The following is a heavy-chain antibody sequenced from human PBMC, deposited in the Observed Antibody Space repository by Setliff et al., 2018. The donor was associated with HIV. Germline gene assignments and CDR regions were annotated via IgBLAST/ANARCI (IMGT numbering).Heavy chain of an antibody. V-gene: IGHV1-24*01. CDR1: GYSLTELS. Sequence: ASVKVSCKVSGYSLTELSIHWVRQAPGEGLEWMGGFDPEDDETVYAEEFQGRVTMTEDTSTDTAYMALSSLRSEDTAVYYCARDEPKNTEAAPGYWGQGTLVTVSS. D-gene: IGHD6-6*01. CDR3: ARDEPKNTEAAPGY. J-gene: IGHJ4*02. CDR2: FDPEDDET.